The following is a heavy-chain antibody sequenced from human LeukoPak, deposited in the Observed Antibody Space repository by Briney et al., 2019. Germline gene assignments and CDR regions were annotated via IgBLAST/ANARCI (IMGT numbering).Heavy chain of an antibody. CDR2: IYSGGST. D-gene: IGHD3-9*01. CDR3: ARVATYYDILTGYYPRGNWFDP. CDR1: GFTFNSYA. J-gene: IGHJ5*02. V-gene: IGHV3-66*01. Sequence: PGGSLRLSCGASGFTFNSYAVSWVRQAPGKGLEWVSVIYSGGSTYYADSVKGRFTISRDNSKNTLYLQMNSLRAEDTAVYYCARVATYYDILTGYYPRGNWFDPWGQGTLVTVSS.